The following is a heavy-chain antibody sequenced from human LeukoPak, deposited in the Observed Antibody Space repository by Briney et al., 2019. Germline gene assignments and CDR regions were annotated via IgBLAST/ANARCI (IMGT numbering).Heavy chain of an antibody. J-gene: IGHJ3*02. D-gene: IGHD2-21*01. Sequence: GGSLRLSCAASGFAVKSSYMNWVRQAPGKGLEWVSVLYAGGESYYADSVKGRFTISRDNAKNSLYLQMNSLRAEDTSVYFCARLSYWVFEIWGQGTMVTVSS. CDR1: GFAVKSSY. CDR3: ARLSYWVFEI. V-gene: IGHV3-53*01. CDR2: LYAGGES.